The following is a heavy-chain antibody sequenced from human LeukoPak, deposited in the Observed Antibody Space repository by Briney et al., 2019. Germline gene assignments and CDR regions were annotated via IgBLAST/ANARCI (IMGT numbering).Heavy chain of an antibody. CDR2: IWYDGSNK. V-gene: IGHV3-33*08. Sequence: HTGGSLRLSCAASGFTFSSYGMHWVRQAPGKGLEWVAVIWYDGSNKYYADSVKGRFTISRDNSKNTLYLQMNSLRAEDTAVYYCARDLTLGSGSFLFLDYWGQGTLVTVSS. J-gene: IGHJ4*02. CDR1: GFTFSSYG. D-gene: IGHD1-26*01. CDR3: ARDLTLGSGSFLFLDY.